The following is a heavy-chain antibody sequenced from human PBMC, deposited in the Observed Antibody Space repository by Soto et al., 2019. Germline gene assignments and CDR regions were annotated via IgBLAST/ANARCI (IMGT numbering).Heavy chain of an antibody. D-gene: IGHD3-16*02. CDR2: IYPGDSDT. CDR3: ATTPAPTKDYVWGSYRLPYYGMDV. V-gene: IGHV5-51*01. CDR1: GYSFTSYW. Sequence: PGESLKISCKGSGYSFTSYWIGWVRQMPGKGLEWMGIIYPGDSDTRYSPSFQGQVTISADKSISTAYLQWSSLKASDTAMYYCATTPAPTKDYVWGSYRLPYYGMDVWGQGTAVTVSS. J-gene: IGHJ6*02.